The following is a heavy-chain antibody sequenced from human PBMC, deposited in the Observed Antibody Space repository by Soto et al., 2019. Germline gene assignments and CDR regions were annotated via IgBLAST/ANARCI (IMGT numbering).Heavy chain of an antibody. CDR1: GYAFTTYY. Sequence: QVQLVQSGAELKKPGASVNVSCKASGYAFTTYYIHWVRQAPGQGLEWMGVINPSGPSTSYAQRFQGRVTMTRDTSTSTVNMELNSLSSEDTAVYYCARGADYSSAWYFDYWGQGALVTVSS. CDR2: INPSGPST. D-gene: IGHD6-19*01. J-gene: IGHJ4*02. CDR3: ARGADYSSAWYFDY. V-gene: IGHV1-46*01.